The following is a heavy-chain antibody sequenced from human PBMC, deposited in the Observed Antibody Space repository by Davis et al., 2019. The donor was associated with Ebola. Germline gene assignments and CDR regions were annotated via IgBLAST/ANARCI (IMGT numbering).Heavy chain of an antibody. Sequence: GESLKISCAASGITVSASDMSWVRQAPGKGLEWVSIISSGGGTSYSDSVKGRFTISRDNTKNSLFLQMNSLRAEDTAVYYCVPGTWIRGRGTLVTVSS. J-gene: IGHJ4*02. V-gene: IGHV3-53*01. CDR1: GITVSASD. CDR2: ISSGGGT. CDR3: VPGTWI. D-gene: IGHD5-12*01.